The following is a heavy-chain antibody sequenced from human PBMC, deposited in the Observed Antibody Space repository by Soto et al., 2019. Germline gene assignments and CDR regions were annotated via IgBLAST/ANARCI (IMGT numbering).Heavy chain of an antibody. Sequence: ASVKVSCKASGYTFTRYGIAWVRQAPGQGLEWMGWISGYNGNRNYVEKFQGRLTMTTDTSTSTAYMELRSLRSDDTAVYYCAKIAVFGIVLGGKGLDPWGQGTLVTVSS. D-gene: IGHD3-3*01. J-gene: IGHJ5*02. CDR1: GYTFTRYG. CDR3: AKIAVFGIVLGGKGLDP. V-gene: IGHV1-18*01. CDR2: ISGYNGNR.